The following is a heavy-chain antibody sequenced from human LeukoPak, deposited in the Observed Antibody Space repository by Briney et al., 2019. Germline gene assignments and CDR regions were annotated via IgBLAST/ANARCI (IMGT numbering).Heavy chain of an antibody. CDR3: ARHTGEGSHFQH. CDR2: IYYSGIT. D-gene: IGHD3-16*01. CDR1: GGSISSYY. V-gene: IGHV4-59*08. J-gene: IGHJ1*01. Sequence: PSETLSLTCTASGGSISSYYWSWIRQPPGKGLEWIGHIYYSGITNYNPSLKSRVTISVDTSKNQFSLKLNSVTAADTAVYYCARHTGEGSHFQHWGQGSLVTVSS.